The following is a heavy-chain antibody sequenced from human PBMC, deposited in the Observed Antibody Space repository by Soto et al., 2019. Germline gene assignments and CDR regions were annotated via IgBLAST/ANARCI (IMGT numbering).Heavy chain of an antibody. D-gene: IGHD5-18*01. J-gene: IGHJ6*03. CDR3: ARGSGYSPHRTYYYYMDV. CDR1: GYTLTSYS. Sequence: GGSVKGSCKGSGYTLTSYSMHLGGPAPRQKLEWMGWISAYNGNTNYAQKLQGRVTMTADTSTSTAYMELRSLRSDDTAVYYCARGSGYSPHRTYYYYMDVWGKGTTVTVSS. V-gene: IGHV1-18*01. CDR2: ISAYNGNT.